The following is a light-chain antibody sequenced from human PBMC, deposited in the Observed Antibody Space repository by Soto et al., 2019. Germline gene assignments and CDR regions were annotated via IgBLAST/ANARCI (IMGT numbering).Light chain of an antibody. Sequence: QLVLTQSPSASASLGASVKLTCTLSSGHSSYTIAWHQQKPEKGPRYLMNLNSDGSHSKGDGIPDRFSGSSSGTERYLTISSLQSEDEADYYCQTWGTGVVFGGGTKVTVL. CDR2: LNSDGSH. CDR3: QTWGTGVV. J-gene: IGLJ2*01. V-gene: IGLV4-69*01. CDR1: SGHSSYT.